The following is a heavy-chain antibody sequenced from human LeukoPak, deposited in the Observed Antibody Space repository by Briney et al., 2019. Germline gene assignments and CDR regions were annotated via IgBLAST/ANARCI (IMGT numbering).Heavy chain of an antibody. CDR2: ISSSSSYI. CDR1: GFTFGSYS. V-gene: IGHV3-21*01. D-gene: IGHD3-22*01. J-gene: IGHJ4*02. Sequence: GGSLRLSCVASGFTFGSYSMNWVRQAPGKGLEWVSSISSSSSYIYYADSVKGRFTISRDNAKNSLYLQMNSLRAEDTAVYYCARVGDSSGYYSGYFDYWGQGTLVTVSS. CDR3: ARVGDSSGYYSGYFDY.